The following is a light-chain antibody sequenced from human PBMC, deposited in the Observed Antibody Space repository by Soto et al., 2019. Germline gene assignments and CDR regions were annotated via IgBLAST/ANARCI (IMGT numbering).Light chain of an antibody. CDR2: GAS. CDR3: QQYGSSGT. Sequence: IVLTQSPGTLSLSPWERATLSCRASQSVRSSYLAWYQQKPGQAPRLLIYGASNRATGIPDRFSGSGSGTDFTLTISRLEPEDFAVYYCQQYGSSGTFGQGTKVDIK. J-gene: IGKJ1*01. CDR1: QSVRSSY. V-gene: IGKV3-20*01.